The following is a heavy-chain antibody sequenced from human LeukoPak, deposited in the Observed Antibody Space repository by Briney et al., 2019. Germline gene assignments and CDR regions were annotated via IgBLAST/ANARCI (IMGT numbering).Heavy chain of an antibody. CDR3: AKPREGSSSWYAAG. CDR1: GFTFSSYG. Sequence: PGRSLGLSCAASGFTFSSYGMHWVRQAPGKGLEWVAVISYDGSNKYYADSVKGRFTISRDSSKNTLYLQMNSLRPEDTAVYYCAKPREGSSSWYAAGWGQGTLVTVSS. D-gene: IGHD6-13*01. CDR2: ISYDGSNK. V-gene: IGHV3-30*18. J-gene: IGHJ4*02.